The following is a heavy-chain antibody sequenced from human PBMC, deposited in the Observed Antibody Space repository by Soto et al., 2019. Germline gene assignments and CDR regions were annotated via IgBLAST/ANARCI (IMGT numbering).Heavy chain of an antibody. D-gene: IGHD3-10*01. CDR1: GGSVSSGNYY. J-gene: IGHJ5*02. CDR3: AGDYYYGSGTYYNAWFDP. Sequence: QVQLQESGPGLVKPSETLSLTCTVSGGSVSSGNYYWSWIRQPPGKGLELIGYIYYSGSTNYNPSLKSRVTISIDTSKNQFSLKLSSVTAADTAVYYCAGDYYYGSGTYYNAWFDPWGQGTLVTVSS. V-gene: IGHV4-61*01. CDR2: IYYSGST.